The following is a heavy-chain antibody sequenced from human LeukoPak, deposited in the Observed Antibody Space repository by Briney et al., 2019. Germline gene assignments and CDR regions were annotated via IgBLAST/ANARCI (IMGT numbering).Heavy chain of an antibody. D-gene: IGHD4-17*01. CDR2: ISSSSSYI. V-gene: IGHV3-21*01. J-gene: IGHJ4*02. CDR3: ARELYGDYVGYFDY. Sequence: GGSLRLSCAASGFTFSSYSMNWVRQAPGKGLEWVSSISSSSSYIYYADSVKGRFTISRDNAKNSLYLQMNSLRAEDTAVYYCARELYGDYVGYFDYWGQGTLLTVSS. CDR1: GFTFSSYS.